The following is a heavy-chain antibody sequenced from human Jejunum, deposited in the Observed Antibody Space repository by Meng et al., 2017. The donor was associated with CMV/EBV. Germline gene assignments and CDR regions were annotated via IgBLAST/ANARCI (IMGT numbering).Heavy chain of an antibody. CDR3: ARVVLYHYGMDV. Sequence: SGGSVSSPSDSWGWIRQPPGKGLEWIGTIYNGGTTYYNPSLKSRVTISVDTSKNQFSLRLSSVTAADTAVYYCARVVLYHYGMDVWGHGTTVTVSS. D-gene: IGHD6-6*01. V-gene: IGHV4-39*07. J-gene: IGHJ6*02. CDR1: GGSVSSPSDS. CDR2: IYNGGTT.